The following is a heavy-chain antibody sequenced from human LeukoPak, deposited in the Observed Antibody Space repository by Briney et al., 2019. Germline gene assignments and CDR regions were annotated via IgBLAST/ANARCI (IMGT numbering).Heavy chain of an antibody. J-gene: IGHJ4*02. D-gene: IGHD1-26*01. Sequence: GGSLRLSCAAFGFTVSNYYMSWVRQAPGKGLEWVSVIYGAGSTYYADSVKGRFTISRDNSKNTLYLQMSSLRAEDTAVHYCAINKGQWELFAYWGQGTLVTVSS. CDR1: GFTVSNYY. CDR2: IYGAGST. V-gene: IGHV3-53*01. CDR3: AINKGQWELFAY.